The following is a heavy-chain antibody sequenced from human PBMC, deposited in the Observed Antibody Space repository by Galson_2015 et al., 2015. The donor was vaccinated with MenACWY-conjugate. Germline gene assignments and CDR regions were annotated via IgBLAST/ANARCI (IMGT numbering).Heavy chain of an antibody. CDR3: AKDVYMDV. Sequence: SLRLSCAVSGFTFSQYAMSWVRQAPGTGLEWVEISSDSGAATHYIDSVKGRFTISRDNSKNTLYLQMSRLRAEDTALYYCAKDVYMDVWGKGTTVSVSS. J-gene: IGHJ6*03. CDR1: GFTFSQYA. V-gene: IGHV3-23*01. CDR2: SSDSGAAT.